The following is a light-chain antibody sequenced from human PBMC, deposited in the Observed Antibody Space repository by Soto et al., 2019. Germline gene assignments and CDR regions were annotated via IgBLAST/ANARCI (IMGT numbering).Light chain of an antibody. CDR2: GAS. J-gene: IGKJ1*01. CDR1: QSVSSN. Sequence: EIVMTQSPATLSVSPGERATLSCRASQSVSSNLAWYQQKPGQAPRLLIYGASTRATGIPARFSGSGSGTEFTPTNRRLQSGDFAVFFCQQYYNWGTFGQGTKVEIK. CDR3: QQYYNWGT. V-gene: IGKV3-15*01.